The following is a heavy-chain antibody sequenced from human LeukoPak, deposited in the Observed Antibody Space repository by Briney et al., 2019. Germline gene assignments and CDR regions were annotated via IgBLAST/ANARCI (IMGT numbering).Heavy chain of an antibody. D-gene: IGHD3-10*01. J-gene: IGHJ3*02. Sequence: GGSLRLSCAASGFTFSDYYMGWIRQAPGKGLEWVSYIIDNGRKTYYADSVKGRFTISRDNAKYSLYLQINRLRAEDTAVYYCAKPCLMRGVITDDAFDIWGQGTMVTVSS. CDR2: IIDNGRKT. V-gene: IGHV3-11*01. CDR3: AKPCLMRGVITDDAFDI. CDR1: GFTFSDYY.